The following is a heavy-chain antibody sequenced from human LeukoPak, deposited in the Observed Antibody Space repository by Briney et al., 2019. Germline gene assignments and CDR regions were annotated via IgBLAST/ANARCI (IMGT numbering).Heavy chain of an antibody. J-gene: IGHJ4*02. CDR1: GFTFSSYG. D-gene: IGHD4-17*01. CDR2: IRYDGSNK. V-gene: IGHV3-30*02. Sequence: GGSLRLSCAASGFTFSSYGMHWVRQAPGKGLERVAFIRYDGSNKYYADSVKGRFTISRDNSKNTLYLQMNSLRAEDTAVYYCAKDPYGDYYFDYWGQGTLVTVSS. CDR3: AKDPYGDYYFDY.